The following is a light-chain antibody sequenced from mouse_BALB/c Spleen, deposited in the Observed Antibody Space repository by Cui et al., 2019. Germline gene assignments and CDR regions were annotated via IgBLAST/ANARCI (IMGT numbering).Light chain of an antibody. V-gene: IGKV6-23*01. J-gene: IGKJ2*01. Sequence: DLVMTQAPKFMSTSVGDRVSITCKARQDVGTPVAWYQQKPGQSPKLLIYWASTRHTGVPDRFTGSGSGTDFTLTISNVQSEDLADYFCQQYSSYPYTFGGGTKLEIK. CDR3: QQYSSYPYT. CDR2: WAS. CDR1: QDVGTP.